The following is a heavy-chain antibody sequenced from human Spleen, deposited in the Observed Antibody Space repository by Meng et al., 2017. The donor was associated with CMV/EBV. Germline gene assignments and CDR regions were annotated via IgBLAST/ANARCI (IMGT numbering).Heavy chain of an antibody. Sequence: SLRLSCAASGFTFDDFAMHWVRRTPGEGLEWVSGISGNSGFTGYADSVKGRFTISRDNARKTLSLEMNNLRAEDTALYYCAKGGGEKVTFDAMDVWGQGTTVTVSS. CDR1: GFTFDDFA. J-gene: IGHJ6*02. D-gene: IGHD2-21*02. V-gene: IGHV3-9*01. CDR2: ISGNSGFT. CDR3: AKGGGEKVTFDAMDV.